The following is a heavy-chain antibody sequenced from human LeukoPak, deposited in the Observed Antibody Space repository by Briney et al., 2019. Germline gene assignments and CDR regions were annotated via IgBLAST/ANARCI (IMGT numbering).Heavy chain of an antibody. V-gene: IGHV1-46*01. D-gene: IGHD6-6*01. CDR1: GYTFTSYY. CDR2: INPSGGST. CDR3: ARASRGEQLAGLDY. J-gene: IGHJ4*02. Sequence: ASVKVSCKASGYTFTSYYMHWVRQAPGQGLEGMGIINPSGGSTSYAQEFQGRVTMTRDMSTSTVYMELSGLRSEDTALYYCARASRGEQLAGLDYWGQGTLVTVSS.